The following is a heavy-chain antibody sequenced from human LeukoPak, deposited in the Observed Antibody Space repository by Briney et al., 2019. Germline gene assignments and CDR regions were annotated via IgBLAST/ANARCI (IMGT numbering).Heavy chain of an antibody. Sequence: GGSLRLSCAASGFTFSSYEMNWVRQAPGKGLEWASYISSSGSTIYYADSVKGRFTISRDNAKNSLYLQMNSLRAEDTAVYYCAREIRYCSGSKCYLFDYWGQGTLVTVSS. CDR3: AREIRYCSGSKCYLFDY. V-gene: IGHV3-48*03. CDR2: ISSSGSTI. D-gene: IGHD2-15*01. J-gene: IGHJ4*02. CDR1: GFTFSSYE.